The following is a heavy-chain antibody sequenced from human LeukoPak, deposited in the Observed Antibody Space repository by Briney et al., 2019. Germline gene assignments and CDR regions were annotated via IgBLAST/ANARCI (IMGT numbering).Heavy chain of an antibody. CDR3: ARDRGDYGMDV. CDR1: GGTFSSYT. CDR2: IIPILGIA. Sequence: SVKVSCKASGGTFSSYTISWVRRSPGRGLEWMGRIIPILGIANYAQKFQGRVTITADKSTSTAYMELSSLRSEDTAVYYCARDRGDYGMDVWGQGTTVTVSS. V-gene: IGHV1-69*04. J-gene: IGHJ6*02.